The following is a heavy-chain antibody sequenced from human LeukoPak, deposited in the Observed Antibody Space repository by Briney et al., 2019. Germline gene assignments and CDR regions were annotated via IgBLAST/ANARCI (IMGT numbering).Heavy chain of an antibody. CDR1: GFTFSTYA. J-gene: IGHJ4*02. CDR3: AKDLGYCSSTSCYLSGDY. CDR2: IGSNGVDT. V-gene: IGHV3-23*01. D-gene: IGHD2-2*01. Sequence: PGGSLRLSCTASGFTFSTYAMGWSRQAPGKGLQWVSGIGSNGVDTYYADSVKGRFTISRDNSKNTLYLQMNSLRAEDTAVYYCAKDLGYCSSTSCYLSGDYWGQGTLVTVSS.